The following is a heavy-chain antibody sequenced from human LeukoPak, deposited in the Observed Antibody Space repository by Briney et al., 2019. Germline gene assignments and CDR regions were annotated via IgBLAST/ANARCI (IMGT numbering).Heavy chain of an antibody. CDR1: GHTFTSYG. V-gene: IGHV1-18*01. J-gene: IGHJ6*03. CDR2: ISAYNGNT. CDR3: ARGGGCSGGSCYSGGYYYYYYMDL. Sequence: ASVKVSCKASGHTFTSYGISWVRQAPGQGLEWMGWISAYNGNTNYAQKLPGRVTMTTDTSTSTAYMELRSLRSDDTAVYYCARGGGCSGGSCYSGGYYYYYYMDLWGKGTTVTVSS. D-gene: IGHD2-15*01.